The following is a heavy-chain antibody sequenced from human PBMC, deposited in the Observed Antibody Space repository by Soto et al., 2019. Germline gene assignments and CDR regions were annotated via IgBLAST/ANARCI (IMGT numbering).Heavy chain of an antibody. CDR1: GYTFTSYG. V-gene: IGHV1-18*04. CDR3: ARDPHRRYSDGQGLDY. Sequence: ASVKVSCKASGYTFTSYGISWVRQAPVQGREWMGWLSTYNGNTNYAQKLQGRVTMTTDTSTSTAYMELRSLRSDDTAVYFCARDPHRRYSDGQGLDYRGQGTLVTVS. J-gene: IGHJ4*02. D-gene: IGHD5-18*01. CDR2: LSTYNGNT.